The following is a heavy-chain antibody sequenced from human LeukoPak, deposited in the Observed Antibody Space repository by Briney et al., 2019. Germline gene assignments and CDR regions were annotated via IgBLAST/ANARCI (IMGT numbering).Heavy chain of an antibody. Sequence: PGGSLRLSCAASEFSVGSNYMTWVRQAPGKGLEWVSLIYSGGSTYYADSVKGRFTISRDNSKNTLYLQMNSLRAEDTAVYYCASSAAAGKVWYYYMDVWGKGTTVTVSS. CDR3: ASSAAAGKVWYYYMDV. CDR2: IYSGGST. J-gene: IGHJ6*03. D-gene: IGHD6-13*01. CDR1: EFSVGSNY. V-gene: IGHV3-66*01.